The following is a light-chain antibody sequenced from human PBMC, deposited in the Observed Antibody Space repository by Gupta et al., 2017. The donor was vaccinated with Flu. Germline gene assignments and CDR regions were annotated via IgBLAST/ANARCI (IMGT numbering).Light chain of an antibody. J-gene: IGLJ1*01. CDR2: NDN. CDR1: ALPNQF. CDR3: QSADSSGSYYV. V-gene: IGLV3-25*03. Sequence: SYALPQPPSLSVSPGQTAKITCSGDALPNQFAYWYQQIPGPAPILLIYNDNERPSGIPERFSGSSSGTTVTLTISGVQAEDEADYYCQSADSSGSYYVFGVGTTVTVL.